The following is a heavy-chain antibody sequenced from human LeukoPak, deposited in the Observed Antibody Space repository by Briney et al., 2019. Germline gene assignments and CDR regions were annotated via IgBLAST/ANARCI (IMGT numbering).Heavy chain of an antibody. CDR2: IYHSGST. Sequence: PSQTLSLTCAVSGGSISSGGYSWSWIRRPPGKGLEWIGYIYHSGSTYYNPSLKSRVTISVDRSKNQFSLKLSSVTAADTAVYYCARDLMGYFDYWGQGTLVTVSS. CDR3: ARDLMGYFDY. CDR1: GGSISSGGYS. J-gene: IGHJ4*02. V-gene: IGHV4-30-2*01.